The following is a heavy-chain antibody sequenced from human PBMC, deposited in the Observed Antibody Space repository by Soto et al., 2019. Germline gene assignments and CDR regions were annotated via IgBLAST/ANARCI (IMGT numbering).Heavy chain of an antibody. D-gene: IGHD3-3*01. V-gene: IGHV1-69*13. CDR1: GGTFSSCA. CDR3: ARNDFWSGYYTYYYYGMDV. J-gene: IGHJ6*02. CDR2: IIPIFGTA. Sequence: ASVNGSCKSSGGTFSSCAISWVRQAPGQGLEWMGWIIPIFGTANYAQKFQGRVTITADESTSTAYMELSSLRSEDTAVYYCARNDFWSGYYTYYYYGMDVWGQGTTVTVSS.